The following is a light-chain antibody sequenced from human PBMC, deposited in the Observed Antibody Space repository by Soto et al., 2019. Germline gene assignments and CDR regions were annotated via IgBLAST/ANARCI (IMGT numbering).Light chain of an antibody. CDR2: DAS. Sequence: DLKIAKAPSSETASVGDRVTITCRASQNIRSRLAWFQQKPGKAPKLLIYDASSLESGVPQRFSGSGSGTEFNVTISSLQIYDFPTNYSYQYHSYWSFGQGTKVDIK. CDR3: YQYHSYWS. J-gene: IGKJ1*01. V-gene: IGKV1-5*01. CDR1: QNIRSR.